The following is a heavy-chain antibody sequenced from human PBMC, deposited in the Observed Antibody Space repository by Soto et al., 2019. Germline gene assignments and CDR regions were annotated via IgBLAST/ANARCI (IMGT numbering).Heavy chain of an antibody. D-gene: IGHD3-10*01. CDR2: INPNDGGT. CDR1: GYSFNEYY. V-gene: IGHV1-2*02. Sequence: ASVKVSCKASGYSFNEYYIHWVRQAPGQGLEWRGWINPNDGGTKYAQKFHDRVIMTRDTFITTVYMEMSGLRSDDTAVYFCASDVNPYYGTGSLNGYFDYWGQGSLVTVSS. CDR3: ASDVNPYYGTGSLNGYFDY. J-gene: IGHJ4*02.